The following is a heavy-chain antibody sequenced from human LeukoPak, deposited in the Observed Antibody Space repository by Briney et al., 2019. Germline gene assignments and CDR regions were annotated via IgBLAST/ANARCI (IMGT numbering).Heavy chain of an antibody. V-gene: IGHV4-59*01. Sequence: SETLSLTCTVSGGSISSYYWSWIRQPPGKGLEWIGYIYYSGSTNYNPSLKSRVTISVDTSKNQFSLKLSSVTAADTAVYYCARVRGGRVGATDYWGQGTLVTVSS. CDR2: IYYSGST. CDR1: GGSISSYY. D-gene: IGHD1-26*01. J-gene: IGHJ4*02. CDR3: ARVRGGRVGATDY.